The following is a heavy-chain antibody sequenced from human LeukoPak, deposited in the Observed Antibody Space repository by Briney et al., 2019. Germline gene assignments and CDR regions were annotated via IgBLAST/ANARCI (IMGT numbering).Heavy chain of an antibody. D-gene: IGHD3-16*02. J-gene: IGHJ5*02. CDR2: ISSSSSHT. Sequence: GGSLRLSCVMSGFTLSSFTMHWVRQAPGKGLEWVASISSSSSHTYYADSLKGRFIISRDNAKNSLSLQMDSLRAEDTAVYYCAAGGGLRLGELSFDPWGQGTLVTVSS. CDR3: AAGGGLRLGELSFDP. CDR1: GFTLSSFT. V-gene: IGHV3-21*04.